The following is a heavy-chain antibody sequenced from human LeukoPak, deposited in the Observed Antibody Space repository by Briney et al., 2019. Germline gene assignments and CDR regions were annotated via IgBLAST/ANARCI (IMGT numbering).Heavy chain of an antibody. D-gene: IGHD2-2*01. Sequence: SVKVSCKASGATFTTYAIIWVRQAPGQGLEWMGGIIPVFGTANYAQRFQGRVTISTDESTSTAYMELTSLRSEDTAVYYCARGYCSSTSCFLDYWGQGTQVTVSS. V-gene: IGHV1-69*05. J-gene: IGHJ4*02. CDR2: IIPVFGTA. CDR3: ARGYCSSTSCFLDY. CDR1: GATFTTYA.